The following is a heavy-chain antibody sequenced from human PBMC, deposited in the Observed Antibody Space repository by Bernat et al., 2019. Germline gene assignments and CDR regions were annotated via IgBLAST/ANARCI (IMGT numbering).Heavy chain of an antibody. Sequence: QVQLVQSGAEVKKPGASVKVSCKASGYTFTSYDINWVRQATGQGLEWMGWMNPNSGNTGYAQKFQGRVTMTRNTSISTAYMELSSLRSEDTAVYYCARGLYSWNYVQYGMDVWGQGTTVTVSS. V-gene: IGHV1-8*01. CDR2: MNPNSGNT. CDR3: ARGLYSWNYVQYGMDV. J-gene: IGHJ6*02. D-gene: IGHD1-7*01. CDR1: GYTFTSYD.